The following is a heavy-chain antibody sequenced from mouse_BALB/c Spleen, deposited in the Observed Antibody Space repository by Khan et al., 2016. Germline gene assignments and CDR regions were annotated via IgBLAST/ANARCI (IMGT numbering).Heavy chain of an antibody. CDR2: IRLKSDNYAT. J-gene: IGHJ2*01. CDR1: GFTFSDHW. CDR3: TNMGMGY. D-gene: IGHD1-1*02. Sequence: EVKLEESGGGLVQPGGSMKLSCVASGFTFSDHWMSWVRQSPEKGLEWVAEIRLKSDNYATQYVESVKGKFNISRDDSKSRLYLQMNSLGTEYTGIYYCTNMGMGYWGQGTTLTISS. V-gene: IGHV6-6*02.